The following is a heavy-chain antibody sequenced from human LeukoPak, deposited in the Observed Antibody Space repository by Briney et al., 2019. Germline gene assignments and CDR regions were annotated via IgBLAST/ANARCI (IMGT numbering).Heavy chain of an antibody. CDR1: GFTFSSYG. CDR2: ISYDGSNK. J-gene: IGHJ4*02. Sequence: GGSLRLSCAASGFTFSSYGMHWVRQAPGKGLEWVAVISYDGSNKYYADSAKGRFTISRDNSKNTLYLQMNSLRAEDTAVYYCAKDHRWLQRLDYWGQGTLVTVSS. V-gene: IGHV3-30*18. CDR3: AKDHRWLQRLDY. D-gene: IGHD5-24*01.